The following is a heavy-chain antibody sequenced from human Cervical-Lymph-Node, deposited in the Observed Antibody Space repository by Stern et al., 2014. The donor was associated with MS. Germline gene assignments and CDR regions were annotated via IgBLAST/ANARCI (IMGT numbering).Heavy chain of an antibody. V-gene: IGHV3-30-3*01. CDR3: ARDLRTAMVMTFDY. CDR2: MSYDGSKK. Sequence: VQLEESGGGVVQPGRSLRLSCAASGFTFSSYALHWVRQAPGKGLEWVAVMSYDGSKKYYADSVKGRFTISRDNSKNTLYLQMNSLRADDTALYYCARDLRTAMVMTFDYWGQGTLVTVSS. D-gene: IGHD5-18*01. CDR1: GFTFSSYA. J-gene: IGHJ4*02.